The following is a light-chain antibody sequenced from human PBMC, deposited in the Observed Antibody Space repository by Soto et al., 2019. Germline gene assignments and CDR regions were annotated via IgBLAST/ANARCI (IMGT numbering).Light chain of an antibody. CDR1: QTITSSY. CDR2: GAF. V-gene: IGKV3-20*01. J-gene: IGKJ4*01. CDR3: QHYGSSLF. Sequence: EIVLTQSPGTLSLSPGERATLSCRASQTITSSYFAWYQQKPGQAPRLLIYGAFNRATDIPDRFSGSGSGTDFTLTIKRLEPEDFAVYYCQHYGSSLFFGGGTNVEIK.